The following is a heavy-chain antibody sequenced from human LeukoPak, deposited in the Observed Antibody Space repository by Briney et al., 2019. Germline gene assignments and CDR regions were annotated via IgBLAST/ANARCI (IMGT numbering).Heavy chain of an antibody. Sequence: GGSLRLSCATSGFTLSDHYIDWVRQAPGKGLEWVDRIRNKANSYATEYAASVKGRFTISRDDSQNSLYLQMNSLKTEDKAVYYCARSYCSSTNCYGLDYFDYWGQGTLVTVSS. CDR3: ARSYCSSTNCYGLDYFDY. CDR1: GFTLSDHY. CDR2: IRNKANSYAT. D-gene: IGHD2-2*01. J-gene: IGHJ4*02. V-gene: IGHV3-72*01.